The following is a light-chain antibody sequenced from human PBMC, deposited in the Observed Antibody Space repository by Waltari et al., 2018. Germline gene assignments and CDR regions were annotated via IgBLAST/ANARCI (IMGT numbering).Light chain of an antibody. CDR1: QRITNW. CDR3: QYYNNYELT. Sequence: DIQITQSPSTLSSSVGDRVTTTCRASQRITNWLAWYPQKPGMAPKLLIYGLSTVASGVPSRFSGSGSGAEFTLTISSLQSDDFAIYYCQYYNNYELTFGGGTKVESK. V-gene: IGKV1-5*03. CDR2: GLS. J-gene: IGKJ4*01.